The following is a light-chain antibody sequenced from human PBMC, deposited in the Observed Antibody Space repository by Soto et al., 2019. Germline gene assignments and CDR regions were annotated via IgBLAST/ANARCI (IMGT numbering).Light chain of an antibody. CDR2: GAS. Sequence: EIVLTPSPATLSLSPGERATLSCRASQSVSSYLAWYQQKPGQAPRLLIYGASSRATGIPARFSGSGSGTEFTLTISSLQSEDFAVYYCQQYNNWPRITFGQGTRLEIK. CDR1: QSVSSY. J-gene: IGKJ5*01. CDR3: QQYNNWPRIT. V-gene: IGKV3D-15*01.